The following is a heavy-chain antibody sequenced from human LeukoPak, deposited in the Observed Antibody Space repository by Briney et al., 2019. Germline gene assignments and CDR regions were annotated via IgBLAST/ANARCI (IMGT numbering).Heavy chain of an antibody. V-gene: IGHV3-15*07. J-gene: IGHJ4*02. D-gene: IGHD3-16*01. CDR2: VKNRGDGMAT. CDR3: TTEYFGGFEY. CDR1: TFTKAW. Sequence: GGSLRLSCVLSTFTKAWMNWVRQAPGKGLEWVGRVKNRGDGMATGYAAPVKGRFIISRDDSKKTVYLQMDSLKTEDTAVYFCTTEYFGGFEYWGQGTLVTVSS.